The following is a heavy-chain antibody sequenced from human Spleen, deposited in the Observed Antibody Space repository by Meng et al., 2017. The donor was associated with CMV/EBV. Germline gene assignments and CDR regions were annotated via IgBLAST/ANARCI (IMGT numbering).Heavy chain of an antibody. CDR3: AREIGFPITGTTNYYYYGMDV. J-gene: IGHJ6*02. CDR2: IYHSGST. D-gene: IGHD1-7*01. Sequence: GSLRLSCTVSGNSISSGYYWAWIRQPPGKGLEWIGNIYHSGSTYYNPSLKSRVTMSVDTSKNQFSLRLSSLTAADTAVYYCAREIGFPITGTTNYYYYGMDVWGQGTTVTVSS. V-gene: IGHV4-38-2*02. CDR1: GNSISSGYY.